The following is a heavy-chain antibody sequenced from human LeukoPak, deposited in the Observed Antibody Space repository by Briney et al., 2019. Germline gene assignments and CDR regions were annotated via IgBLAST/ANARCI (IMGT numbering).Heavy chain of an antibody. Sequence: SETLSLTCTVSGGSISSSSYYWGWIRQPPGKGLEWIGSIYYSGSTYYNPSLKSRVTISVDTSKNQFSLKLSSVTAADTAVYYCARDKGGWNYDGWTYYFDYWGQGTLVTVSS. D-gene: IGHD1-7*01. J-gene: IGHJ4*02. CDR3: ARDKGGWNYDGWTYYFDY. CDR2: IYYSGST. CDR1: GGSISSSSYY. V-gene: IGHV4-39*07.